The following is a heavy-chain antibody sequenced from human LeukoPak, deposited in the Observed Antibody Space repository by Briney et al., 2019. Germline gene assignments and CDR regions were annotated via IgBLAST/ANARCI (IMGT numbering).Heavy chain of an antibody. Sequence: PGGSLRLSCAASGFTFCSYSMNLVRQAPGKGLEWVSSISSSSSYIYYADSVKGRFTISRDNAKNSLYLQMNSLRAEDTAVYYCARYSSIAARPDYWGQGTLVTVSS. CDR2: ISSSSSYI. CDR1: GFTFCSYS. D-gene: IGHD6-6*01. V-gene: IGHV3-21*01. J-gene: IGHJ4*02. CDR3: ARYSSIAARPDY.